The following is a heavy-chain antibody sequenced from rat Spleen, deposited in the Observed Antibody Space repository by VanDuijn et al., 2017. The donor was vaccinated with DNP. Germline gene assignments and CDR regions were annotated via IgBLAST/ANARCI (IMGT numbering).Heavy chain of an antibody. CDR3: ARFRATDGVMDA. D-gene: IGHD1-11*01. V-gene: IGHV3-1*01. Sequence: EVQLQESGPGLVKPSQSLSLTCSVTGYSITSNYWAWIRKFPGNKMEWMGYISYSGSTSYNPSLKSRIPITRDTSKNQFFLQLNSVTTEDTATYYCARFRATDGVMDAWGQGASVTVSS. CDR2: ISYSGST. CDR1: GYSITSNY. J-gene: IGHJ4*01.